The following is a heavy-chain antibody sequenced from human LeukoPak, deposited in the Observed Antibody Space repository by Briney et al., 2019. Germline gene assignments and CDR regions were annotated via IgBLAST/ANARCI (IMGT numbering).Heavy chain of an antibody. CDR1: GFTFSSYG. CDR2: IRYDGSNK. J-gene: IGHJ4*02. D-gene: IGHD3-22*01. Sequence: GGSLRLSCAASGFTFSSYGMHWVRQAPGKGLEWVAFIRYDGSNKYYADSVKGRFTISRDNSKNTLYLQMNSLRAEDTAVYYCAKDFDYYDSSGYSIWGQGTLVTVSS. V-gene: IGHV3-30*02. CDR3: AKDFDYYDSSGYSI.